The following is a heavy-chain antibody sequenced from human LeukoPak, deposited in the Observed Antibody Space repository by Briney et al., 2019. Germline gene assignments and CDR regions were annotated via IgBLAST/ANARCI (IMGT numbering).Heavy chain of an antibody. D-gene: IGHD4-11*01. CDR2: IYSGGST. V-gene: IGHV3-53*04. J-gene: IGHJ4*02. Sequence: GGSLRLSCAASGFTVSTNYMSWVRQAPGKGLEWVSVIYSGGSTYYADSMKGRFTISRHNSENTLYLQMNSLRAEDTAVYYCARGMTNPFDYWGQGTLVTVSS. CDR3: ARGMTNPFDY. CDR1: GFTVSTNY.